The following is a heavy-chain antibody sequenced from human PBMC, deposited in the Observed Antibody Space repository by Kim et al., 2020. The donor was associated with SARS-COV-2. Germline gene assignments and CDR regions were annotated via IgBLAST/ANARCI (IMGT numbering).Heavy chain of an antibody. CDR3: ARGTRQGLGRMRHYYDMDV. CDR1: GGSFSGYY. Sequence: SETLSLTCAVSGGSFSGYYWSWIRQPPGKGLEWIGEINHSGSTNYNPSLKSRVTMSVDTSKNQFSLKLSSVIAADTAVYYCARGTRQGLGRMRHYYDMDVWGKGTTVTVPS. D-gene: IGHD6-19*01. CDR2: INHSGST. J-gene: IGHJ6*03. V-gene: IGHV4-34*01.